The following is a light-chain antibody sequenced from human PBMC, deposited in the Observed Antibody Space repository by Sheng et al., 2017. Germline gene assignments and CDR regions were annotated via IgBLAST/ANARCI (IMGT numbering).Light chain of an antibody. CDR1: QSVSSSS. J-gene: IGKJ3*01. CDR2: GAS. V-gene: IGKV3-20*01. Sequence: EVVLTQSPGTLSLSPGEGATLSCMASQSVSSSSLAWYQQKPGQAPRLLIYGASSRATGIPDRFSGSGSGTDFTLTISRLEPEDFAVYYCQQYGGTFGPGTKVDIK. CDR3: QQYGGT.